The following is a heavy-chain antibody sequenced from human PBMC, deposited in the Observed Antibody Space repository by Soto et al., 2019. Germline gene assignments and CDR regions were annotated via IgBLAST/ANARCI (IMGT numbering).Heavy chain of an antibody. D-gene: IGHD4-17*01. CDR1: GFSLSTSGVG. J-gene: IGHJ3*02. CDR2: IYWNDDK. V-gene: IGHV2-5*01. Sequence: SGPTLVNPTQTLTLTCTFSGFSLSTSGVGVGWIRQPPGKALEWLALIYWNDDKRYSPSLKGRLTITKDTSKNQVVLTMTNMDPVDTATYYCAHPLRSSLHGGDAFDIWGQGTMVTVSS. CDR3: AHPLRSSLHGGDAFDI.